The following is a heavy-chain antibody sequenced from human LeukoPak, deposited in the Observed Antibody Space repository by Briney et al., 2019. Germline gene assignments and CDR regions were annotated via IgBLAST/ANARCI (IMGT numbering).Heavy chain of an antibody. V-gene: IGHV1-18*01. CDR2: ISAYNGNT. CDR3: ARTGIDYGDYGLLDY. D-gene: IGHD4-17*01. J-gene: IGHJ4*02. Sequence: ASVKVSCKASGHTFTSYGISWVRQAPGQGLEWMGWISAYNGNTNYAQKLQGRVTMTTDTSTSTAYMELRSLRSDDTAVYYCARTGIDYGDYGLLDYWGQGSLVTVSS. CDR1: GHTFTSYG.